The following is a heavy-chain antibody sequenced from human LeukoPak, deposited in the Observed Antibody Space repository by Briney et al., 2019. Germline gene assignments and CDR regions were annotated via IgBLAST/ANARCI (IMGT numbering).Heavy chain of an antibody. Sequence: GGSLRLSCTGSGFTFSDYYMSWIRQAPGKGLEWVALISYDGSNKYYADSVKGRFTISRDNSKNTLYLQMNSLRADDTAVYYCAKVGLTVTTILDYFDYWGQGTLVTVSS. CDR2: ISYDGSNK. CDR3: AKVGLTVTTILDYFDY. D-gene: IGHD4-11*01. CDR1: GFTFSDYY. J-gene: IGHJ4*02. V-gene: IGHV3-30*18.